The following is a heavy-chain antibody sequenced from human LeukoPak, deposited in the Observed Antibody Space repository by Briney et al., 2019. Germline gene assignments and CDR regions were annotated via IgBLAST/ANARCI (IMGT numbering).Heavy chain of an antibody. V-gene: IGHV1-2*02. J-gene: IGHJ5*02. Sequence: ASVKVSCKASGYTFTGYYMLWVRQAPGQGLEWMRWINPNSGGTNYAQKFQGRVTMTRDTSISTAYMELSRLRSDDTAAYYCARGFNVVPAAIRHPGFDPWGQGTLVTVSS. CDR1: GYTFTGYY. CDR3: ARGFNVVPAAIRHPGFDP. CDR2: INPNSGGT. D-gene: IGHD2-2*02.